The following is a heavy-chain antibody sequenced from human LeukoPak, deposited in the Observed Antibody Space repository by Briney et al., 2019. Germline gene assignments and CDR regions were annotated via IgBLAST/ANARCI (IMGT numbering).Heavy chain of an antibody. CDR2: ISSSSSYI. V-gene: IGHV3-21*01. Sequence: GGSLRLSCAASGFTLSSYSMNWVRQAPGKGLEWVSSISSSSSYIYYADSVNGQFTISRETPNNSMYLQMNRLRAEDTAVYYCASSGGEYYDILPRDWGQGTLVTVSS. CDR1: GFTLSSYS. D-gene: IGHD3-9*01. J-gene: IGHJ4*02. CDR3: ASSGGEYYDILPRD.